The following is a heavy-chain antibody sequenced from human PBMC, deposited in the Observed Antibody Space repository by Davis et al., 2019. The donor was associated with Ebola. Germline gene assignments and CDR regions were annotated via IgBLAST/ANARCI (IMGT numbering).Heavy chain of an antibody. J-gene: IGHJ4*02. CDR1: GYTFTSYG. CDR3: AHLGPQRYCSGGGCHGYLDY. V-gene: IGHV1-69*04. Sequence: SVKVSCKASGYTFTSYGISWVRQAPGQGLEWMGRIIPILGIANYAQKFQGRVTITADKSTSTAYMELSSLRSEDTAVYYCAHLGPQRYCSGGGCHGYLDYWGQGTLVTVSS. D-gene: IGHD2-15*01. CDR2: IIPILGIA.